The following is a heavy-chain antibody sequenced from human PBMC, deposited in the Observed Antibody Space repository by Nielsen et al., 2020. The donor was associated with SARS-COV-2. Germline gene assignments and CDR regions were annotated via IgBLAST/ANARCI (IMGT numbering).Heavy chain of an antibody. Sequence: GESLKISCAASGFTFSSYAMSWVRQAPGKGLEWASAISGSGGSTYYADSVKGRFTISRDNSKNTLYLQMNSLRAEDTAVYYCAKAVMLSYFDYWGQGTLVTVSS. V-gene: IGHV3-23*01. CDR2: ISGSGGST. J-gene: IGHJ4*02. CDR3: AKAVMLSYFDY. CDR1: GFTFSSYA. D-gene: IGHD3-16*01.